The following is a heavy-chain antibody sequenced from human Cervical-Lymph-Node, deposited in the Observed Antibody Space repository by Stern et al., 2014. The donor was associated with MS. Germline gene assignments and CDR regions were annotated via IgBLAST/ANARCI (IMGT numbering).Heavy chain of an antibody. CDR3: SRDSSGDY. J-gene: IGHJ4*02. V-gene: IGHV3-72*01. Sequence: EVQLVESGGGLVQPGGSLRLSCAASGFSFSDFYMDWVRQAPGKGLEWVGRSRNKAKSYTTDYAASVKGRFTISRDDSKNSLYLQMNSLKTEVTAVYYCSRDSSGDYWGPGTLVTVSS. CDR1: GFSFSDFY. CDR2: SRNKAKSYTT.